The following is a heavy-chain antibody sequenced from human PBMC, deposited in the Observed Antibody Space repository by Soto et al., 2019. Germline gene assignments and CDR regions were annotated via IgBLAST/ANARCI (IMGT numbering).Heavy chain of an antibody. J-gene: IGHJ6*03. V-gene: IGHV4-59*01. CDR3: ARVPVVVVPAAIHKGHYYYYYMDV. CDR2: IYYSGST. Sequence: SETLSLTCTVSGGSISSYYWSWIRQPPGKGLEWIGYIYYSGSTNYNPSLKSRVTISVDTSKNQFSLKLSSVTAADTAVYYCARVPVVVVPAAIHKGHYYYYYMDVWGKGTTVTVSS. CDR1: GGSISSYY. D-gene: IGHD2-2*01.